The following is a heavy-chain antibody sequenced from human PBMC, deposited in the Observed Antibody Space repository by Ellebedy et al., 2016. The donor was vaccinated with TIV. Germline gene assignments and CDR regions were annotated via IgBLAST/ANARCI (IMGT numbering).Heavy chain of an antibody. D-gene: IGHD5-12*01. CDR1: GGTFNTYA. Sequence: ASVKVSCKTSGGTFNTYAINWVRQAPGQGLEWMGWISAYNGNTNYAQKLQGRVTMTTDTSTSTAYMELRSLRSDDTAVYYCARAGSGYDWLDFDYWGQGTLVTVSS. V-gene: IGHV1-18*01. J-gene: IGHJ4*02. CDR3: ARAGSGYDWLDFDY. CDR2: ISAYNGNT.